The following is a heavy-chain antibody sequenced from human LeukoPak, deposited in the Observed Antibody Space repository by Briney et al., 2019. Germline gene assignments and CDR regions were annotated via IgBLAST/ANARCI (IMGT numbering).Heavy chain of an antibody. V-gene: IGHV4-59*01. CDR2: IYYSGGT. D-gene: IGHD3-22*01. Sequence: SETLSLTCSVSGGSISSYYWSWIRQPPGKGLEWIGYIYYSGGTDYNPSLKSRVTISVETSKNQFSLKLSSVTAADTAVYYCARVTGYMIEDYFDYWGQGTLVTVSS. CDR1: GGSISSYY. CDR3: ARVTGYMIEDYFDY. J-gene: IGHJ4*02.